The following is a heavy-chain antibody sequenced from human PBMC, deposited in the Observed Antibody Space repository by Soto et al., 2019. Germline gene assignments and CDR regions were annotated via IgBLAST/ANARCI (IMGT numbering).Heavy chain of an antibody. J-gene: IGHJ4*02. V-gene: IGHV4-59*08. D-gene: IGHD5-12*01. Sequence: SETLSLTCTVSGGSISSYYWSWIRQPPGKGLEWIGYIYYSGSTNYNPSLKSRVTISVDTSKNQFSLKLSSVTAADTAVYYCARQAGGWLQYFDYWGQGTLVTVSS. CDR2: IYYSGST. CDR3: ARQAGGWLQYFDY. CDR1: GGSISSYY.